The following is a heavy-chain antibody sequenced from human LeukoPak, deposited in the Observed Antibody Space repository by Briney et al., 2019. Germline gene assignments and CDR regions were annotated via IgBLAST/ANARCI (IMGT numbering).Heavy chain of an antibody. V-gene: IGHV1-69*13. CDR3: ARDPRGLWFGELPS. Sequence: ASVKVSCKASGGTFSSYAISWVRQAPGQGLEWMGGIIPIFGTANYAQKFQGRVTITADESTSTAYMELSSLRSEDTAVYYCARDPRGLWFGELPSWGQGTLVTVSS. CDR1: GGTFSSYA. D-gene: IGHD3-10*01. J-gene: IGHJ4*02. CDR2: IIPIFGTA.